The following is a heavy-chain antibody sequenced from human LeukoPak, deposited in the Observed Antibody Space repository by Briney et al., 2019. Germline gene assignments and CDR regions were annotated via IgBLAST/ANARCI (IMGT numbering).Heavy chain of an antibody. CDR1: GGTFSRYA. CDR3: ARAGAARLHFQN. CDR2: IIPTFGTA. D-gene: IGHD6-6*01. Sequence: SVKVSCKASGGTFSRYAISWVREAPAQGLEWMGGIIPTFGTANYAQKFQGRVTITADESTSTAYMELSSLRSEDTAVYYCARAGAARLHFQNWGQGTLVTVSS. V-gene: IGHV1-69*13. J-gene: IGHJ1*01.